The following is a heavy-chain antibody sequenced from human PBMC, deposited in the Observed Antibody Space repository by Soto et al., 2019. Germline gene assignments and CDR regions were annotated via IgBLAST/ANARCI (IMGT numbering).Heavy chain of an antibody. CDR1: GYNFNIYG. CDR2: ISAYDGKT. CDR3: ARDPHEYWTSYWFDP. V-gene: IGHV1-18*01. Sequence: ASVTVSCTASGYNFNIYGINWVRQAPGQGLELMGWISAYDGKTTYAEKFQGRVTMTTDASTGTAYMELRSLRSDDTAVYYCARDPHEYWTSYWFDPWGQGTLVTVSS. J-gene: IGHJ5*02. D-gene: IGHD3-3*01.